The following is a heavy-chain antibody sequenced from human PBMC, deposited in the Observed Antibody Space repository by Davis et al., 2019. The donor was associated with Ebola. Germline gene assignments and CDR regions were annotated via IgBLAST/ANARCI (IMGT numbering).Heavy chain of an antibody. D-gene: IGHD3-3*01. CDR2: IKSKTDGGTT. Sequence: GESLKISCAASGFTFSNAWMNWVRQAPGKGLEWVGRIKSKTDGGTTDYAAPVKGRFTISRDDSKNTLYLQMNSLKTEDTAVYYCTTDLHLRQDYDFWSGYFPYYYYYGMDVWGQGTTVTVSS. CDR3: TTDLHLRQDYDFWSGYFPYYYYYGMDV. J-gene: IGHJ6*02. CDR1: GFTFSNAW. V-gene: IGHV3-15*07.